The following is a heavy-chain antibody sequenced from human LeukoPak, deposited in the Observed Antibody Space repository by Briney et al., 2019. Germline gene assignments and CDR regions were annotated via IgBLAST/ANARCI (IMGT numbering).Heavy chain of an antibody. J-gene: IGHJ3*02. Sequence: PGGSLRLSCAASGFTFDDYGMSWVRQAPGKGLEWVSGINWNGGSTGYADSVKGRFTISRDNAKNSLYLQMNSLRAEDMALYYCAKVEIAVAATGAFDIWGQGTMVTVSS. CDR3: AKVEIAVAATGAFDI. CDR2: INWNGGST. CDR1: GFTFDDYG. V-gene: IGHV3-20*04. D-gene: IGHD6-19*01.